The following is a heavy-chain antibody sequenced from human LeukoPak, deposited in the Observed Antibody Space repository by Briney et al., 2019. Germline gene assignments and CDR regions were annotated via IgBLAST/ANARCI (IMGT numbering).Heavy chain of an antibody. V-gene: IGHV3-30*19. CDR3: ARDLMATIYYYYGMDV. Sequence: AGGSLRLSCAASGFTFSSYGMHWVRQAPAKGLQWVAVISYDGSSKYYTDSVKGRFTISRDNSKNTLYLQMNTLRADDTAVYFCARDLMATIYYYYGMDVWGRGTTVTVSS. D-gene: IGHD5-24*01. CDR1: GFTFSSYG. J-gene: IGHJ6*02. CDR2: ISYDGSSK.